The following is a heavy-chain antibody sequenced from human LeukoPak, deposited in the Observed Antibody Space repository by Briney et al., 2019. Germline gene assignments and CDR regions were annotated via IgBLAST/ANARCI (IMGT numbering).Heavy chain of an antibody. CDR3: ARERTTLSTLEYFVY. CDR2: ISGTGITI. Sequence: GGSLRLSCAASGFTFSSYRMNWVRQAPGKGLEWLSYISGTGITIYYADSVKGRFTISRDNARNSLNLQMTSLRAEDTGVYYCARERTTLSTLEYFVYWGQGALVAVSS. CDR1: GFTFSSYR. J-gene: IGHJ4*02. D-gene: IGHD4-23*01. V-gene: IGHV3-48*03.